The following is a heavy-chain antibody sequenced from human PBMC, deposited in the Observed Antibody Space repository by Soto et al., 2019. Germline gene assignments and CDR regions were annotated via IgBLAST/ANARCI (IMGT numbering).Heavy chain of an antibody. CDR3: AKSDRGYSYGQLLPNWFDP. CDR1: GFTFSSYA. J-gene: IGHJ5*02. V-gene: IGHV3-23*01. Sequence: GSLRLSCAASGFTFSSYAMSWVRQAPGKGLEWVSAISGSGGSTYYADSVKGRFTISRDNSKNTLYLQMNSLRAEDTAVYYCAKSDRGYSYGQLLPNWFDPWGQGTLVTVSS. D-gene: IGHD5-18*01. CDR2: ISGSGGST.